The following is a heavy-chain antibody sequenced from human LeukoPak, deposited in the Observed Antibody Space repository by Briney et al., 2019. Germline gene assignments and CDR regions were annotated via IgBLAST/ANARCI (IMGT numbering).Heavy chain of an antibody. Sequence: ASVKVSCKASGYTFTDYYLHWVRQAPGQGFEWMGWINPNSGDTNYAQKFQGRVTMTRDTSFSTAHMEMSRLRSDDTAVYYCARANFLYCSSTTCLFDYWGQGTLVTVSS. D-gene: IGHD2-2*01. V-gene: IGHV1-2*02. CDR3: ARANFLYCSSTTCLFDY. CDR2: INPNSGDT. CDR1: GYTFTDYY. J-gene: IGHJ4*02.